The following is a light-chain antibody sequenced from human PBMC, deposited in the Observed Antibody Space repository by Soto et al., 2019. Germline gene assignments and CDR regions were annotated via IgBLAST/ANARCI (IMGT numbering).Light chain of an antibody. V-gene: IGKV3-15*01. Sequence: PGERVTLSCRASQSVSSNLAWYQQKPDQAPRLLIYGASTRATGIPARFSGSGSGTEFTLTISSLQSEDFAVYYCQQYNNWPQTFGQGTKVDIK. CDR1: QSVSSN. CDR2: GAS. CDR3: QQYNNWPQT. J-gene: IGKJ1*01.